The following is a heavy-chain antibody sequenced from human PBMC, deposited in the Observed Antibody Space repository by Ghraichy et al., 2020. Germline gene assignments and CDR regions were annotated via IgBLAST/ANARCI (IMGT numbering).Heavy chain of an antibody. CDR3: QGRLRYFDWLLRYFDY. CDR1: GFTPGDYA. D-gene: IGHD3-9*01. Sequence: SLRLSCTASGFTPGDYAMSWVRQAPGKGLEWVGFIRSKAYGGTTEYAASVKGRFTISRDDSKSIAYLQMNSLKTEDTAVYYCQGRLRYFDWLLRYFDYWGQGTLVTVSS. J-gene: IGHJ4*02. V-gene: IGHV3-49*04. CDR2: IRSKAYGGTT.